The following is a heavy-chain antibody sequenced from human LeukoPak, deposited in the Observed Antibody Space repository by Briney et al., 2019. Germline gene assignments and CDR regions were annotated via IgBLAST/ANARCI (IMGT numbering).Heavy chain of an antibody. CDR1: GFTFSSYW. V-gene: IGHV3-7*01. D-gene: IGHD3-16*02. Sequence: GGSLRLSCAASGFTFSSYWMSWVRQAPGKGLEWVANINQDGSEKYYVDSVKGRFTISRDNAKNSLHLQMNSLRVEDTALYYCASGDLYDYVWETYRRQFDYWGQGTLVTVFS. CDR2: INQDGSEK. J-gene: IGHJ4*02. CDR3: ASGDLYDYVWETYRRQFDY.